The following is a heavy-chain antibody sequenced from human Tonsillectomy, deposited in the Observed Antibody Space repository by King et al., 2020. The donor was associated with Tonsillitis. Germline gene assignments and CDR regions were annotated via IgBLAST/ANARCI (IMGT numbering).Heavy chain of an antibody. V-gene: IGHV4-30-4*07. Sequence: QLQESGPGLVKPSQTLSLTCAVSGGSISSGGYSWSWIRQPPGKGLEWIGYIYYSGSTYYNPSLKSRVTISVDTSKNQFSLKLSSVTAADTAVYYCARGTYYDYVWGGSAFDIWGQGTMVTVSS. CDR3: ARGTYYDYVWGGSAFDI. CDR1: GGSISSGGYS. J-gene: IGHJ3*02. D-gene: IGHD3-16*01. CDR2: IYYSGST.